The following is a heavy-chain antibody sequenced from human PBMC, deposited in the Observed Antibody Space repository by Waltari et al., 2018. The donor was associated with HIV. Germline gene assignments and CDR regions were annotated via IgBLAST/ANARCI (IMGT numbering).Heavy chain of an antibody. CDR3: ASGSYGDPEYFQH. V-gene: IGHV3-30*04. Sequence: QVQLVASGGGVVQPGRSVRLSCAASGFNFSSYAMPWVHAAPGKGLEWVAVISYDGSNKYYADSVKGRFTISRDNSKNSLYLQMNSLRAEDTAVYYCASGSYGDPEYFQHWGQGTLVTVSS. J-gene: IGHJ1*01. CDR1: GFNFSSYA. CDR2: ISYDGSNK. D-gene: IGHD4-17*01.